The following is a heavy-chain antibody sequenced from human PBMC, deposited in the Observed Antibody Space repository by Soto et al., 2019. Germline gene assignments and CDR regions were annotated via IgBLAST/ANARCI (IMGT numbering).Heavy chain of an antibody. CDR2: ISSNGGST. J-gene: IGHJ6*02. Sequence: GGSLRLSCASSGFTFSSYAMRWVRQAPGKGLEYVSAISSNGGSTYYADSVKGRFTISRDNSKNTLYLQMSSLRAEDTAVYYCVKRNDGYNFPYYYGMDVWGQGTTVTVSS. D-gene: IGHD5-12*01. V-gene: IGHV3-64D*06. CDR1: GFTFSSYA. CDR3: VKRNDGYNFPYYYGMDV.